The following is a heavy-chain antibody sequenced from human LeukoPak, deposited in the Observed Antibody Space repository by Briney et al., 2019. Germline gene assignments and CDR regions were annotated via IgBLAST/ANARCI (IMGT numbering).Heavy chain of an antibody. Sequence: GGSLRLSCAASGFTSSSYSMNWVRQAPGKGLEWVSSISSSSSYIYYADSVKGRFTISRDNAKNSLYLQMNSLRAEDTAVYYCARGSPPSGYGYYFDYWGQGTLVTVSS. CDR3: ARGSPPSGYGYYFDY. V-gene: IGHV3-21*01. CDR2: ISSSSSYI. D-gene: IGHD5-12*01. J-gene: IGHJ4*02. CDR1: GFTSSSYS.